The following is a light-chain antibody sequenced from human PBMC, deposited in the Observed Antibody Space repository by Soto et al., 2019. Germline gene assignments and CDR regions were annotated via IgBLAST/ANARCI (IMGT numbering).Light chain of an antibody. Sequence: DIQMTQSPSTLSASVGDGVTITCRASQNISVWLAWYPQRPGKAPKFLIYDASSLETGVPSRFSGSGSGTEFTLTIRSLQPDDFATYYCQQYDSSSPTFGQGTKREIK. CDR2: DAS. J-gene: IGKJ2*01. V-gene: IGKV1-5*01. CDR1: QNISVW. CDR3: QQYDSSSPT.